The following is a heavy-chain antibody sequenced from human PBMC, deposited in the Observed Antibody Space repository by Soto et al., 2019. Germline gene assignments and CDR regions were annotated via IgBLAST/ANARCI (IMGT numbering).Heavy chain of an antibody. CDR2: IRSKTNSYAT. CDR1: GFTFSGSA. D-gene: IGHD3-22*01. Sequence: SGGSLRLSCAASGFTFSGSAMHWVRQASGKGLEWVGRIRSKTNSYATAYAASLKGRFTISRDDSKDTAYLQMNSLKTEDTAVYYCTRDPRNYYDSIGSANWFDPWGQGTLVTVS. V-gene: IGHV3-73*01. J-gene: IGHJ5*02. CDR3: TRDPRNYYDSIGSANWFDP.